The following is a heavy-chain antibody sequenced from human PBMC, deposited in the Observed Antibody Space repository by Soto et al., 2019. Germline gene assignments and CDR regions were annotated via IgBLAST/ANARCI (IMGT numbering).Heavy chain of an antibody. J-gene: IGHJ6*02. V-gene: IGHV3-30*18. CDR1: GFAFSSYG. Sequence: QVQLVESGGGVVQPGTSLRLSCAASGFAFSSYGMHWVRQAPGKGLEWVALISYDGSNKNYEDSVKGRFSISRDNSKNTLYLQMNSLRPEDTAVYNCAKVIIPYCSTTSCPPAVYYLFYGLDVWGQGTTVTVSS. CDR2: ISYDGSNK. D-gene: IGHD2-2*01. CDR3: AKVIIPYCSTTSCPPAVYYLFYGLDV.